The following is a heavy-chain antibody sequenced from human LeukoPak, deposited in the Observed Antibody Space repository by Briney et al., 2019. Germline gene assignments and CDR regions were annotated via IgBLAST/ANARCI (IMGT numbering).Heavy chain of an antibody. Sequence: GGSLRLSCAASGFTFSSHEMNWVRQPPGKGLWWVSYISSGGSTIYYADSVKGRFTVSRDNAKNSLYLQMNSLRAEDTALYYCARDVWFDPWGQGTLVTVSS. CDR1: GFTFSSHE. CDR3: ARDVWFDP. V-gene: IGHV3-48*03. J-gene: IGHJ5*02. CDR2: ISSGGSTI.